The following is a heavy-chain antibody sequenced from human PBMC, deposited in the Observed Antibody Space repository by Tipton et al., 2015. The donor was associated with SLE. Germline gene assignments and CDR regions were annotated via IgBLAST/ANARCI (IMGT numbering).Heavy chain of an antibody. CDR1: GDSISRFY. Sequence: TLSLTCTVSGDSISRFYWSWVRPPAGKGLEWIGRVYPSGSTNYKSSLKGRVTMSLDTSKKQVSLKLTSLTATDTGVYYCAGGWILDWLFPADYGLDVWGQGTTVTVSS. V-gene: IGHV4-4*07. J-gene: IGHJ6*02. D-gene: IGHD3/OR15-3a*01. CDR2: VYPSGST. CDR3: AGGWILDWLFPADYGLDV.